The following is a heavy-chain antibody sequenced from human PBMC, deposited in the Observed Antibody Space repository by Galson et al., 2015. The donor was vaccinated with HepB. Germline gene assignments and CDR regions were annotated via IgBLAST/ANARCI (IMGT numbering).Heavy chain of an antibody. CDR2: ISSSSSTI. CDR1: GFTFSSYS. Sequence: SLRLSCAASGFTFSSYSMNWVRQAPGKGLEWVSYISSSSSTIYYADSVKGRFTISRDNAKNSLYLQMNSLRDEDTAVYYCARVQREYSSGYGAFDIWGQGTMVTVSS. D-gene: IGHD3-22*01. CDR3: ARVQREYSSGYGAFDI. J-gene: IGHJ3*02. V-gene: IGHV3-48*02.